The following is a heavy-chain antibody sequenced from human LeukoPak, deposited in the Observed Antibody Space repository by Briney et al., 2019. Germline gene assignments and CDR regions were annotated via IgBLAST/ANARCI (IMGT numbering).Heavy chain of an antibody. D-gene: IGHD1-26*01. CDR3: VRDRGTTRPIYY. J-gene: IGHJ4*02. CDR2: ISNSSSYI. Sequence: GVSLRLSCAASGFTFSSYSMNWVRQAPGKGREWVSSISNSSSYIYYADSVKGRFTISRDNAQNSLYLQMNSLRAEDTAIYYCVRDRGTTRPIYYWGQRTLLTVS. CDR1: GFTFSSYS. V-gene: IGHV3-21*04.